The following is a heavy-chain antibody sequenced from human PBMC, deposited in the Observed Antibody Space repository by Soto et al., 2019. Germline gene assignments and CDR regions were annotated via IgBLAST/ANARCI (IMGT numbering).Heavy chain of an antibody. CDR1: GGTFSSYT. D-gene: IGHD2-15*01. CDR3: ARGQAFYCSGGSCYSGDYYYYMDV. V-gene: IGHV1-69*02. Sequence: QVQLVQSGAEVKKPGSSVKVSCKASGGTFSSYTISWVRQAPGQGLEWMGRIIPILGIANYAQKFQGRVTITADKSTSTAYMELSSLRSEVTAVYYCARGQAFYCSGGSCYSGDYYYYMDVWGKGTTVTVSS. J-gene: IGHJ6*03. CDR2: IIPILGIA.